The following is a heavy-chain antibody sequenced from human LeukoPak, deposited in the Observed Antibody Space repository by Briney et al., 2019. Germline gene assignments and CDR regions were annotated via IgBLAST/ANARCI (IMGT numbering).Heavy chain of an antibody. Sequence: PGGSLRLSCAASGFTFSTYAMSWVRQTPGKGLEWGAAISGSNPGTYHASSVRGRFTISRDNSKNTLHLQMTGLRAEDAAIYYCAKASVGHCSGAFCYHFDSWGQGTLVTVSS. V-gene: IGHV3-23*01. CDR1: GFTFSTYA. CDR3: AKASVGHCSGAFCYHFDS. D-gene: IGHD2-15*01. J-gene: IGHJ4*02. CDR2: ISGSNPGT.